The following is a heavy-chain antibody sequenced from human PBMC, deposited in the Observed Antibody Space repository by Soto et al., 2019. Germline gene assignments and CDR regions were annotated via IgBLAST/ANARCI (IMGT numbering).Heavy chain of an antibody. V-gene: IGHV4-34*01. J-gene: IGHJ4*02. CDR2: INHNGST. CDR1: GGSFSGYC. D-gene: IGHD3-9*01. CDR3: ARSPNTRYFDWLSLDYRYYFDS. Sequence: PXETLTLPCAVYGGSFSGYCWSWIRQPPGKGLDWIGEINHNGSTNYNPSLKSRVTISVDTSKNQFSLKLSSVTAADTAVYYCARSPNTRYFDWLSLDYRYYFDSWGQGTLVTVSS.